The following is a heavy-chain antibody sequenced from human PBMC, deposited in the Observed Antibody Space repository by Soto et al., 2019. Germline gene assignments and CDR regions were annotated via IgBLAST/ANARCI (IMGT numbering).Heavy chain of an antibody. D-gene: IGHD2-8*02. CDR3: ARRTRGKGGWYYYGMDV. J-gene: IGHJ6*02. V-gene: IGHV4-30-2*01. CDR2: IYHSGST. Sequence: QLQLQESGSGLVKPSQTLSLTCAVSGGSISSGGYSWSWIRQPPGKGLEGVGYIYHSGSTYYNPSLKSRVTISVDRSKNQFSLKLSSVTAADTAVYYCARRTRGKGGWYYYGMDVWGQGTTVTVSS. CDR1: GGSISSGGYS.